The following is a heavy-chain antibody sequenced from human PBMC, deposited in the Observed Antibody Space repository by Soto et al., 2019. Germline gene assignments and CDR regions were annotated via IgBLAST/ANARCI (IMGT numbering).Heavy chain of an antibody. CDR3: ARDRSMYYGMDV. J-gene: IGHJ6*02. CDR1: GYTFTRFG. V-gene: IGHV1-18*01. Sequence: QVQLVQSGGEVKKPGASVKVSCKATGYTFTRFGISWVRQATGQGLEGMGWISAYNGNTNYAQKLQGRVTMTTDTSTSTAYLELRSLTSDDTAVYYCARDRSMYYGMDVWGQGTTVTVSS. D-gene: IGHD2-8*01. CDR2: ISAYNGNT.